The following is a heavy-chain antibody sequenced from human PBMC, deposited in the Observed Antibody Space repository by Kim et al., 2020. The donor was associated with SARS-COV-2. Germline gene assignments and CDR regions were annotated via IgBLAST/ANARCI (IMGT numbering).Heavy chain of an antibody. D-gene: IGHD6-13*01. V-gene: IGHV3-15*01. J-gene: IGHJ2*01. Sequence: APVKGRFTISRDDSKNTLYLQMNSLKTEDTAVYYCTTSFIAAAGKRYFDLWGRGTLVTVSS. CDR3: TTSFIAAAGKRYFDL.